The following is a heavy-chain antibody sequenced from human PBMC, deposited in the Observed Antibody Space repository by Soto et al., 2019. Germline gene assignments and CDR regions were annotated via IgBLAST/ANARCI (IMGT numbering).Heavy chain of an antibody. D-gene: IGHD3-10*02. Sequence: ASVKVSCKASGYTLAIYGMTWVRRAPGQGLEWMGWMSAYSGKAEYAQKFQGRVTMATDTGTSTAQMGLRDLSPDDSAIYYCAHYVGTACYYNRMDDWRQGTTVTVSS. CDR1: GYTLAIYG. CDR2: MSAYSGKA. CDR3: AHYVGTACYYNRMDD. V-gene: IGHV1-18*01. J-gene: IGHJ6*02.